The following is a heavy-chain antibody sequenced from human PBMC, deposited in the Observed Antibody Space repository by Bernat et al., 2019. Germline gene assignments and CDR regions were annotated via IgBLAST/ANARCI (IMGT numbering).Heavy chain of an antibody. CDR2: IYYSGST. CDR3: ARGVLIFGSPHWFDP. Sequence: QVQLQESGPGLVKPSQTLSLTCTVSGGSISSGGYYWSWIRQHPGKGLEWIGYIYYSGSTYYNPSLKSRVTISVDTSKHQFSLKLSSVTAADTAVYYCARGVLIFGSPHWFDPWGQGTLVTVSS. J-gene: IGHJ5*02. D-gene: IGHD3-3*01. CDR1: GGSISSGGYY. V-gene: IGHV4-31*03.